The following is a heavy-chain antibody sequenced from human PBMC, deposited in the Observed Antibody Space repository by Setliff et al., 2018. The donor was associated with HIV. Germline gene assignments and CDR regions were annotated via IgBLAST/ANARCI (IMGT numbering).Heavy chain of an antibody. Sequence: GGSLRLSCEVFGFGFSVYGFHWVRQAPGKGLEWVAVIWYDGGKKEYGDSVKGRFTISRDDSKNTLYLQMNSLRAEDTAVYYCARGQFRLRPDSLDLWGRGTLVTFS. J-gene: IGHJ3*01. CDR2: IWYDGGKK. V-gene: IGHV3-33*01. D-gene: IGHD2-21*01. CDR1: GFGFSVYG. CDR3: ARGQFRLRPDSLDL.